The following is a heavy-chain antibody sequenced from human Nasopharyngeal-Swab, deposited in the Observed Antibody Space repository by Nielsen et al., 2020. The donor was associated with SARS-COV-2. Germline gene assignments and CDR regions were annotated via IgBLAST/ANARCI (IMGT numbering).Heavy chain of an antibody. Sequence: VRQMPGKGLEWMGIIYPGDSDTRYSPSFQGQVTISADKSISTAYLQWSSLKASDTAMYYCARLLAAGLAYFDYWGQGTPVTVSS. D-gene: IGHD3-3*01. CDR2: IYPGDSDT. J-gene: IGHJ4*02. V-gene: IGHV5-51*01. CDR3: ARLLAAGLAYFDY.